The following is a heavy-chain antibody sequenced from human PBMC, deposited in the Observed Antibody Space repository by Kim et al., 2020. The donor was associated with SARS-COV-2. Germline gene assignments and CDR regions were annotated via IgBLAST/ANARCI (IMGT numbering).Heavy chain of an antibody. Sequence: TNYNPSLKSRVTISVDTSKNQFSLKLSSVTAADTAVYYCARGAVGATVDYWGQGTLVTVSS. V-gene: IGHV4-59*09. CDR2: T. D-gene: IGHD1-26*01. J-gene: IGHJ4*02. CDR3: ARGAVGATVDY.